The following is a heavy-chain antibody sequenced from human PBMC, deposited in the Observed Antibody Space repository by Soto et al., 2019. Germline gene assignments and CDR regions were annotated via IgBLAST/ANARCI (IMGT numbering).Heavy chain of an antibody. V-gene: IGHV3-21*01. CDR1: GFAFNNYN. D-gene: IGHD2-15*01. J-gene: IGHJ3*02. CDR2: ISSSGTYI. CDR3: ARAYIVVEVAASEISVGFYDAFDI. Sequence: GGSLRLSCAASGFAASGFAFNNYNMNWVRQAPGKGLEWVSSISSSGTYIYYADSVKGRFTVSRDNAENSLYLQLNRLRAEDTAVSYCARAYIVVEVAASEISVGFYDAFDIWGRGTMVTVSS.